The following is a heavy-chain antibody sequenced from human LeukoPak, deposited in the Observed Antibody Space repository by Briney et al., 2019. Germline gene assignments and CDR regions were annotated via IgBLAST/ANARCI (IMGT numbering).Heavy chain of an antibody. CDR2: INPNSGVT. Sequence: GASVKVSCKASGYTFTSYDINWVRQATGQGLEWMGWINPNSGVTNYAQKFQGRVTMTRDTSISTAYMELSSLRSDDTVVYYCARVGVEGASCYDYWGQGTLVTVSS. D-gene: IGHD2-2*01. J-gene: IGHJ4*02. CDR1: GYTFTSYD. V-gene: IGHV1-2*02. CDR3: ARVGVEGASCYDY.